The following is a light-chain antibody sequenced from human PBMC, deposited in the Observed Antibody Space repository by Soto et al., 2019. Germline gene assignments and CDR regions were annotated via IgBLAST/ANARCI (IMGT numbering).Light chain of an antibody. CDR1: QSVSSN. V-gene: IGKV3-15*01. Sequence: EIVMTQSPATLSVSPWERATLSCRASQSVSSNLAWYQQKPGQAPRLLIYGASTRATGIPARFSGSGSGTEFTLTISSLEPEDFALYYCQQRNNWPITFGQGTRLEIK. CDR3: QQRNNWPIT. CDR2: GAS. J-gene: IGKJ5*01.